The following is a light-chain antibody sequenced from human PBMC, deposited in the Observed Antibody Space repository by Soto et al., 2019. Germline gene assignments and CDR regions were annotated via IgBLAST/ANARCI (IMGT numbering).Light chain of an antibody. Sequence: EIVLTQSPATLSLSPGERATLSCMASQSVSSYLAWYQQKPGQAPRLLIYDASNRATGIPARFSGRGAGAEFTLTISSLQSEDFAVYYCQQYNNWPRTFGQGTKVDIK. J-gene: IGKJ1*01. CDR2: DAS. CDR3: QQYNNWPRT. V-gene: IGKV3-11*01. CDR1: QSVSSY.